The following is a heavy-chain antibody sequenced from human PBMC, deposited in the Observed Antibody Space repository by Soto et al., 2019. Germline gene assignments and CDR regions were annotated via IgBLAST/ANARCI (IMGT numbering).Heavy chain of an antibody. D-gene: IGHD3-3*01. Sequence: SETLSLTCAVSGYSISSGYYWGWIRQPPGKGLEWIGSIYHSGSTYYNPSLKSRVTISVDTSKNQFSLKLSSVTAADTAVYYCARDRLPRSTIFGVFILSVANYGMDVWGQGTTVTVSS. CDR3: ARDRLPRSTIFGVFILSVANYGMDV. J-gene: IGHJ6*02. CDR1: GYSISSGYY. V-gene: IGHV4-38-2*02. CDR2: IYHSGST.